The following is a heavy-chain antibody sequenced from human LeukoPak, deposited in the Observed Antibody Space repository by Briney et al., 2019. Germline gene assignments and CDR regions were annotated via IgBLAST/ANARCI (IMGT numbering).Heavy chain of an antibody. D-gene: IGHD4-17*01. Sequence: SETLSLTCTVSGGSISSYYWSWIRQPAGKGLEWIGRIYTSGSTNYNPSLKSRVTMSVDTSKNQFSLKLSSVTAADTAVYYCASSPRVYGDYYYFDYWGQGTLVTASS. CDR1: GGSISSYY. J-gene: IGHJ4*02. V-gene: IGHV4-4*07. CDR3: ASSPRVYGDYYYFDY. CDR2: IYTSGST.